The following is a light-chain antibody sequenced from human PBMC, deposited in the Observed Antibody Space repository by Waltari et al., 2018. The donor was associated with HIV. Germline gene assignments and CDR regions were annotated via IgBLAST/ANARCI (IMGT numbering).Light chain of an antibody. CDR1: GSTIGDGDA. J-gene: IGLJ3*02. CDR3: QSYDSSLSAWV. CDR2: GNI. V-gene: IGLV1-40*01. Sequence: QPVLTQPPSVSGAPGLGVTVSCTGSGSTIGDGDAVHWYQQLPGTAPKLLIYGNINRPSGVPDRFSASKSGTSASLAITGLQPEDEADYYCQSYDSSLSAWVFGGGTKLTVL.